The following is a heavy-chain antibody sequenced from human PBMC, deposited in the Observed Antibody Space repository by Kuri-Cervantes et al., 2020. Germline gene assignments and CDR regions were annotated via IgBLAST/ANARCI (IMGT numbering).Heavy chain of an antibody. CDR1: GFTFADYA. CDR2: IRSKGYGETP. D-gene: IGHD1-26*01. J-gene: IGHJ4*02. V-gene: IGHV3-49*03. CDR3: ARDPPGLVPEDY. Sequence: GESLKISCSASGFTFADYAMSWFRQAPGEGLEWVSLIRSKGYGETPAYAASVRGRFTISRDDSKTTLYLQMDSLRTEDTAVYFCARDPPGLVPEDYWGQGTLVTVSS.